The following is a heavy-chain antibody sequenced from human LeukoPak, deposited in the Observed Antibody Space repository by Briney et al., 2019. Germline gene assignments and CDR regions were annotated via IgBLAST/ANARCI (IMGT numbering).Heavy chain of an antibody. CDR3: AHVGGVHPGEYFDY. J-gene: IGHJ4*02. D-gene: IGHD1-1*01. CDR1: GYTFTSYD. Sequence: ASVKVSCKASGYTFTSYDINWVRQAPGQGLEWMGRIIPILGIANYAQKFQGRVTITADKSTSTAYMELSSLRSEDTAVYYCAHVGGVHPGEYFDYWGQGTLVTVSS. V-gene: IGHV1-69*04. CDR2: IIPILGIA.